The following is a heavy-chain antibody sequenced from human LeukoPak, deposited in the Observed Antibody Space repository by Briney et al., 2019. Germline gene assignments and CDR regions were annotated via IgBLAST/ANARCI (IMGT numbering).Heavy chain of an antibody. V-gene: IGHV4-59*01. CDR1: DDSITMYY. J-gene: IGHJ6*03. D-gene: IGHD1-1*01. Sequence: SETLSPTCSVSDDSITMYYWTWIRQPPGKGLEWIGYVDHTRSTNFNPSLNGRVSISRDTTKNLFSLRLRSVTAADTAVYFCARGRVSSSTWYSTYYYYFYMDVWGKGTTVTVSS. CDR2: VDHTRST. CDR3: ARGRVSSSTWYSTYYYYFYMDV.